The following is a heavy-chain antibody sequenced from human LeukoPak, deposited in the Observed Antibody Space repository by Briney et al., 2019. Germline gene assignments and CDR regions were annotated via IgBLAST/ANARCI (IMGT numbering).Heavy chain of an antibody. J-gene: IGHJ4*02. CDR2: IYYSGST. CDR3: ARGGYSYGYFDY. Sequence: PSETLSLTCTVSGGSISGYYWSWIRQPPGKGLEWIGYIYYSGSTNYNPSLKSRVTISVDTSKNQFSLKLSPVTAADTAVYYCARGGYSYGYFDYWGQGTLVTVSS. D-gene: IGHD5-18*01. V-gene: IGHV4-59*01. CDR1: GGSISGYY.